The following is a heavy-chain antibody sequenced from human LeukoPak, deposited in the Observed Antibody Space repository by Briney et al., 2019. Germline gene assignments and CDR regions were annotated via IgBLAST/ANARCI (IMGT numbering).Heavy chain of an antibody. CDR3: ARDRTYYYDSSGSGELDY. Sequence: PSETLSLTCTVSGYSISSGYYWGWIRQPPGKGLEWIGSGSTYYNPSLKSRVTISVGTSKNQFSLKLSSVTAADTAVYYCARDRTYYYDSSGSGELDYWGQGTLVTVSS. CDR1: GYSISSGYY. CDR2: SGST. D-gene: IGHD3-22*01. J-gene: IGHJ4*02. V-gene: IGHV4-38-2*02.